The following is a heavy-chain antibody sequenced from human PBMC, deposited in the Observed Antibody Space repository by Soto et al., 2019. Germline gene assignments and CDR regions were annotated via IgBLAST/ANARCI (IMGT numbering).Heavy chain of an antibody. CDR2: TPGSGGSS. V-gene: IGHV3-23*01. CDR3: ARGGSTGWFYFDF. D-gene: IGHD6-19*01. J-gene: IGHJ4*02. CDR1: GFTFKSYA. Sequence: LRLSCAASGFTFKSYAMNWVRQAPGKGLEWVASTPGSGGSSYYADSVKGRFTISRDNSKNTLYLDLNSLKAEDTAMYYCARGGSTGWFYFDFWGQGTQVTVSS.